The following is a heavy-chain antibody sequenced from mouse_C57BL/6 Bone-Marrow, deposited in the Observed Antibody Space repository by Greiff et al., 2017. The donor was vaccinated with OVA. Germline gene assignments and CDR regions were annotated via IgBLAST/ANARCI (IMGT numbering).Heavy chain of an antibody. CDR1: GFTFSDFY. V-gene: IGHV7-1*01. J-gene: IGHJ4*01. Sequence: EVKLMESGGGLVQSGRSLRLSCATSGFTFSDFYMEWVRQAPGKGLEWIAASRNKANDYTTEYSASVKGRFIVSRDTSQSILYLQMNALRAEDTAIYYCARDAWRGAMDYRGQGTSVTVSS. CDR3: ARDAWRGAMDY. CDR2: SRNKANDYTT.